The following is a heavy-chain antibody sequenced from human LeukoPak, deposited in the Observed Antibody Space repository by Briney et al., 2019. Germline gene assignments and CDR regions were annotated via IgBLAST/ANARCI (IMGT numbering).Heavy chain of an antibody. CDR2: IYHSGST. CDR3: ALPAATTVDAFDI. CDR1: GGSISSGGYS. D-gene: IGHD2-2*01. V-gene: IGHV4-30-2*01. Sequence: PSETLSLTCAVSGGSISSGGYSWSWIRQPPGKGLEWIGYIYHSGSTYYNPSLKSRVTISVDTSKNQFSLKLSSVTAADTAVYYCALPAATTVDAFDIWGQGTMVTVSS. J-gene: IGHJ3*02.